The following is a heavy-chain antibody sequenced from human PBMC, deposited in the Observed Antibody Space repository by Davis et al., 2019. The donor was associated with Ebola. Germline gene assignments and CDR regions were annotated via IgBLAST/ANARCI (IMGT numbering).Heavy chain of an antibody. V-gene: IGHV1-58*02. CDR1: GFTFSSSG. D-gene: IGHD1-14*01. CDR3: AASAGTVGKFDY. CDR2: IVVGSGST. J-gene: IGHJ4*01. Sequence: AASVKVSCKASGFTFSSSGMQWVRQARGQRLEWMGGIVVGSGSTTYAQKFRERLTITRDMSTSTSYLDLSNLRSEDTAVYYCAASAGTVGKFDYWGQGTLVTVSS.